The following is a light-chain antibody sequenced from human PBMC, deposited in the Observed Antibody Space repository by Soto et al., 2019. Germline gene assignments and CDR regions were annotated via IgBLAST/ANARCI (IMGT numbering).Light chain of an antibody. CDR3: QQRGDWPLYT. J-gene: IGKJ2*01. Sequence: EIVLTQSPATLSLSPGERATLSCRTSQSVSYNLAWYQQKPGQAPRLLIYDASNRATGVPARFSGSGSGTDFTLTISSLEPEDFAVYYGQQRGDWPLYTFGQGSKLEIK. V-gene: IGKV3-11*01. CDR2: DAS. CDR1: QSVSYN.